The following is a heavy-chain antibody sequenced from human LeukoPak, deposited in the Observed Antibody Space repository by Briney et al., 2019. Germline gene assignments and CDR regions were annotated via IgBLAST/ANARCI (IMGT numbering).Heavy chain of an antibody. CDR3: ARDHLITFGGVIVMAESFDY. Sequence: GGSLRLSCAASGFTFSNAWMSWVRQAPGKGLEWVGRIKSKTDGGTTDYAAPVKGRFTISRDDSKNTLYLQMNSLKTEDTAVYYCARDHLITFGGVIVMAESFDYWGQGTLVTVSS. J-gene: IGHJ4*02. D-gene: IGHD3-16*02. CDR1: GFTFSNAW. V-gene: IGHV3-15*01. CDR2: IKSKTDGGTT.